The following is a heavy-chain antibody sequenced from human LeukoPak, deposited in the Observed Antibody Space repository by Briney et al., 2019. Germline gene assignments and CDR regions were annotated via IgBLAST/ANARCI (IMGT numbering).Heavy chain of an antibody. CDR3: ARDWSGKNAFDI. CDR2: IYYSGST. Sequence: SETLSLTCTVSGGSINNFYWTWIRQPPGKGLELIGYIYYSGSTNYNPSLKSRVTISVDTSKNQFSLKLSSVTAADTAVYYCARDWSGKNAFDIWGQGTMVTVSS. D-gene: IGHD3-10*01. J-gene: IGHJ3*02. CDR1: GGSINNFY. V-gene: IGHV4-59*01.